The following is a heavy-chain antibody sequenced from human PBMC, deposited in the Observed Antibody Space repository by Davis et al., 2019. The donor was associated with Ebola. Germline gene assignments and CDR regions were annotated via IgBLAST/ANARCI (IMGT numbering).Heavy chain of an antibody. V-gene: IGHV4-38-2*02. D-gene: IGHD1-1*01. CDR2: IYHSGST. CDR1: GCPISSYH. Sequence: SETLSLTCTAPGCPISSYHCSWIRQLPGKGLEWIGSIYHSGSTYYNPSLKSRVAISVDTSKNQFSLKLSSMTAADTAVYYCARAQFPTTSDHWGQGTLVTVSS. J-gene: IGHJ4*02. CDR3: ARAQFPTTSDH.